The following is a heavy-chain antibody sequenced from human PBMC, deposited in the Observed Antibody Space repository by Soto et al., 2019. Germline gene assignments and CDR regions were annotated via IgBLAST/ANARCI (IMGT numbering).Heavy chain of an antibody. Sequence: QVQLVESGGGVVQPGRSLRLTCAASGFIFSGSGMHLVRQAPGKGLEWVALVSNDGIRKYYGDSVKGRFTISRDNAENTLYLQINSLRAEDTAVYYCARWVGGSMYDNSGKYDSWGQGTLVTVSS. D-gene: IGHD3-22*01. CDR1: GFIFSGSG. J-gene: IGHJ5*01. CDR3: ARWVGGSMYDNSGKYDS. CDR2: VSNDGIRK. V-gene: IGHV3-30*03.